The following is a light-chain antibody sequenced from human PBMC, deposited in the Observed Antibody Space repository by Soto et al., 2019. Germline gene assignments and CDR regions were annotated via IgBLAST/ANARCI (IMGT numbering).Light chain of an antibody. Sequence: DIHMTQSPSTLSASVGDRVTITCRASQSIGNWLAWYQQKPGKAPNLLIYKASSLESGVPSRFSGSGSGTEFTLTISSLQPEDFATYYCQQYNNWPPITFGQGTRLEIK. CDR1: QSIGNW. V-gene: IGKV1-5*03. CDR3: QQYNNWPPIT. J-gene: IGKJ5*01. CDR2: KAS.